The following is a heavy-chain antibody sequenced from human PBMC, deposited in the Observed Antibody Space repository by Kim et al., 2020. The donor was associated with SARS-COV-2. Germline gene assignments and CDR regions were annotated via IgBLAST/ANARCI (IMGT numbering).Heavy chain of an antibody. V-gene: IGHV1-69*13. Sequence: SVKVSCKASGGTFNNFAINWVRQAPGQGLEWMGGIIPIFVTANYSQRFQGRVTITADESTSTAYLELTSLRSEDTAVYYCARDATLIAENPTSWFDPWGQGTLVTVSS. CDR3: ARDATLIAENPTSWFDP. CDR1: GGTFNNFA. D-gene: IGHD6-13*01. J-gene: IGHJ5*02. CDR2: IIPIFVTA.